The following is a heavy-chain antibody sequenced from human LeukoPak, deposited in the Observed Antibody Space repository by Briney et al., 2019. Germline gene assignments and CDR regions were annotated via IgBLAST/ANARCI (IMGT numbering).Heavy chain of an antibody. CDR2: IIPIFGTA. V-gene: IGHV1-69*05. Sequence: GASVKVSCKASGGTFSSSSISWVRQAPGQGLEWMGGIIPIFGTANYAQKFQGRVTMTRDTSISTAYMELSRLRSDDTAVYYCAREMGSTYYYDSSGLGGIDYWGQGTLVTVSS. D-gene: IGHD3-22*01. CDR3: AREMGSTYYYDSSGLGGIDY. CDR1: GGTFSSSS. J-gene: IGHJ4*02.